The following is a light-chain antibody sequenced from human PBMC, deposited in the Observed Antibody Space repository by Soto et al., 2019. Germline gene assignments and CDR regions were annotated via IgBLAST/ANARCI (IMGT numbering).Light chain of an antibody. V-gene: IGKV1-17*02. Sequence: DIQMTQSPSSLSASVGDRVTITCRASHGIRDDLNWYQQKPGKAPKRLIYAASSLQSGVPSRFSGSGSETEFPLTISDLQPEDFATYYCLQHYSHPPWTFGQGTKVEIK. J-gene: IGKJ1*01. CDR1: HGIRDD. CDR2: AAS. CDR3: LQHYSHPPWT.